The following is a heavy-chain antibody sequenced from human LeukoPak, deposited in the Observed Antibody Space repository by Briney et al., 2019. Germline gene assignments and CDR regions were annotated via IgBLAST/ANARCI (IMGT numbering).Heavy chain of an antibody. J-gene: IGHJ4*02. D-gene: IGHD1-26*01. V-gene: IGHV4-34*01. CDR2: INHSGST. CDR1: GGSFSGYY. CDR3: ARGLRGSYRLFDY. Sequence: SETLSLTCAVYGGSFSGYYWSWLRQPPGKGLEWRGEINHSGSTNYNPSLKSRVTISVDTSKNQFSLKLSSVTAADTAVYYCARGLRGSYRLFDYWGQGTLVTVSS.